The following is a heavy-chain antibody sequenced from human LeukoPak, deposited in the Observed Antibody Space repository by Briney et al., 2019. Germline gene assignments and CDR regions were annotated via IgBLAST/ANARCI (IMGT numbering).Heavy chain of an antibody. CDR3: ARDWGRRYSSGWYGDFDY. V-gene: IGHV3-30-3*01. CDR2: ISYDGSDK. CDR1: GFTFSNYA. D-gene: IGHD6-19*01. Sequence: PGGSLRLSCAASGFTFSNYAMHWVRQAPGKGLEWVAVISYDGSDKYYADSVKGRFTISRDNSKNTQYLQMNSLRPEDTAVYYCARDWGRRYSSGWYGDFDYWGQGTLVTVSS. J-gene: IGHJ4*02.